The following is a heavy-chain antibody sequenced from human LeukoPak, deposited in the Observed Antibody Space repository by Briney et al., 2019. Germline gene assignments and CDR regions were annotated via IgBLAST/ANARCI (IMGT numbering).Heavy chain of an antibody. J-gene: IGHJ5*02. CDR3: ARDRYYYDSSGTRWFDP. CDR2: IYYSGST. CDR1: GSSISSYY. V-gene: IGHV4-59*01. Sequence: SGTLSLTCTASGSSISSYYWSWIRQPPGKGLEWIGYIYYSGSTNYNPSLKSRVTISVDTSKNQFSLKLSSVTAADTAVYYCARDRYYYDSSGTRWFDPWGQGTLVTVSS. D-gene: IGHD3-22*01.